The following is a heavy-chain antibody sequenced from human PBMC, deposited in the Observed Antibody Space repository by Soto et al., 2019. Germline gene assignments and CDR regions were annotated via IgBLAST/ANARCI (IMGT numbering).Heavy chain of an antibody. J-gene: IGHJ5*02. D-gene: IGHD3-10*01. Sequence: SVKVSSKDSGGTFSSYTISWVRHAPGQGLEWMGGIIPILGIANYAQKFQGRVTITADKSTSTAYMELSSLRSEDTAVYYCARFGSGCSHWFGPRGQGTLVTVSS. V-gene: IGHV1-69*10. CDR2: IIPILGIA. CDR1: GGTFSSYT. CDR3: ARFGSGCSHWFGP.